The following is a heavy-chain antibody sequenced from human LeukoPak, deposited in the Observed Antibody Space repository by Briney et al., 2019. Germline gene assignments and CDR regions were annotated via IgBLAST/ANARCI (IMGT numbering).Heavy chain of an antibody. CDR1: GFTFSHSW. Sequence: GGSLRLSCVASGFTFSHSWMTWVRQAPGKGLEWVGHIKEDGSSQNYADSVKGRFTISRDNAKSSLHLQMNGLRAEDTAVYYCAKDGNDVLPYYPEYFQHWGQGTLDTVSS. D-gene: IGHD3-9*01. CDR3: AKDGNDVLPYYPEYFQH. CDR2: IKEDGSSQ. V-gene: IGHV3-7*03. J-gene: IGHJ1*01.